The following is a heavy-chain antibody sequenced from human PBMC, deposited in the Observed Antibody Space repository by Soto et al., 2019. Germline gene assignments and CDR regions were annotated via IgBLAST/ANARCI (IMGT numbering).Heavy chain of an antibody. V-gene: IGHV3-15*07. J-gene: IGHJ4*02. Sequence: EVQLVESGGGLLKPGESVRLSCAASGFSFDNAWMNWVRQAPGKGLEWVGRIQSKTYGEATDYAAPVKGRFTISRDDSKNTLYLHMNSLKAEDSAVYYCTSGLIVVVAASRLAGYRGQGTLVTVSS. CDR3: TSGLIVVVAASRLAGY. D-gene: IGHD2-21*01. CDR1: GFSFDNAW. CDR2: IQSKTYGEAT.